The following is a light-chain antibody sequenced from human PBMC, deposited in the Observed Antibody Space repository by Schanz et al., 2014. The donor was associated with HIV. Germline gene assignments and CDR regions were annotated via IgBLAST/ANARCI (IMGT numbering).Light chain of an antibody. CDR2: DVT. J-gene: IGLJ3*02. CDR1: SSDVGGYNY. Sequence: QSALTQPRSVSGSPGQSVAISCTGTSSDVGGYNYVSWYQQHPGKAPKLMIYDVTKRPSGVPDRFSGSKSGNTASLTVSGLQADDEADYYCSSYTSSSTLNWVFGGGTKVTVL. V-gene: IGLV2-11*01. CDR3: SSYTSSSTLNWV.